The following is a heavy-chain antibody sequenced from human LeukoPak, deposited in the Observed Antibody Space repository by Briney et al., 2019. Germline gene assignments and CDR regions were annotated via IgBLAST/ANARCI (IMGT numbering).Heavy chain of an antibody. J-gene: IGHJ4*02. CDR3: AKRGVVVRVFLVGFHKEAYYFDS. D-gene: IGHD3-16*02. CDR2: ISDSGGST. Sequence: GGSLRLSCAVSGITLSNYGMSWVRQAPGKGLEWVAGISDSGGSTNYADSVKGRFTISRDNSKNTLFLQMDRLRAEDTAVYFCAKRGVVVRVFLVGFHKEAYYFDSWGQGAQVTVSS. CDR1: GITLSNYG. V-gene: IGHV3-23*01.